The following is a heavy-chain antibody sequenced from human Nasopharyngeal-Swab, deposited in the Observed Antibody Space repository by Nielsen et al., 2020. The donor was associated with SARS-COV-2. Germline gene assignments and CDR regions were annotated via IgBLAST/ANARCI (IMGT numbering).Heavy chain of an antibody. CDR2: IGTAGDT. D-gene: IGHD3-16*01. Sequence: GGSLRLSCAASGFTFSSYDMHWVRQATGTGLEWVSAIGTAGDTYYPGSVKGRFTISRENAKNSLYLQMNSLRAGDTAVYYCARGGPAPIFDLWGRGTLVTVSS. J-gene: IGHJ2*01. V-gene: IGHV3-13*01. CDR3: ARGGPAPIFDL. CDR1: GFTFSSYD.